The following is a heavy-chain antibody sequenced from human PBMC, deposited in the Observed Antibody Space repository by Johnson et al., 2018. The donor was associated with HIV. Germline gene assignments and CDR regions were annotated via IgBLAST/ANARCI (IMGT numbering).Heavy chain of an antibody. CDR2: ISSSGSTI. V-gene: IGHV3-11*04. CDR1: GFTFSDYY. Sequence: QVQLVESGGGLVKPGGSLRLSCAASGFTFSDYYMNWIRQAPGKGLEWVSYISSSGSTIYYADSVKGRFTISRDNARNSLFLQMNSLRAEDTAVYYCARIPGSGWEHDAFDIWGQGTLVTVSS. D-gene: IGHD6-19*01. CDR3: ARIPGSGWEHDAFDI. J-gene: IGHJ3*02.